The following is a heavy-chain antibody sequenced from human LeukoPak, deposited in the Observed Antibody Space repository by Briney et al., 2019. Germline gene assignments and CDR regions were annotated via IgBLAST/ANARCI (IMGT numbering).Heavy chain of an antibody. D-gene: IGHD4-11*01. CDR2: ISYDGSNK. CDR1: GFTFSSYG. Sequence: PGGSLRLSCAASGFTFSSYGMHWVRQAPGKGLEWVAAISYDGSNKYYADSVKGRFTISRDNSKNTLYLQMNSLRAEDTAVYYCAKDLIYSNYQPFDYWGQGTLVTVSS. J-gene: IGHJ4*02. V-gene: IGHV3-30*18. CDR3: AKDLIYSNYQPFDY.